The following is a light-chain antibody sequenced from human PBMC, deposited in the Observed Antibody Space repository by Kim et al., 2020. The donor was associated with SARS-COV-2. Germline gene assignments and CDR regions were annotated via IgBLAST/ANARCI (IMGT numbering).Light chain of an antibody. J-gene: IGKJ4*01. V-gene: IGKV3-15*01. Sequence: VSPGERVTLSCRASQSVGSNSAWYQQKPGQAPRLLIYGASTRATGIPARFSGSGSGTEFTLTISSLQSEDFAVYYCQQYTYWPLTFGGGTKVDIK. CDR3: QQYTYWPLT. CDR2: GAS. CDR1: QSVGSN.